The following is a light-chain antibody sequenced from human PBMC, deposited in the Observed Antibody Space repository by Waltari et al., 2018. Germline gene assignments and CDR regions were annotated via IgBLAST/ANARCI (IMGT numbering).Light chain of an antibody. V-gene: IGLV2-14*03. CDR1: SSDVGGYNY. Sequence: QSALTQPASVSGSPGQSITISCTGTSSDVGGYNYVSWYQQHPGKAPKLMIYDVSNRPSGVSKRFSGSKSGNTASLTISGLQAEDEADYYRSSYTSSSTEVFGTGTKVTVL. CDR2: DVS. CDR3: SSYTSSSTEV. J-gene: IGLJ1*01.